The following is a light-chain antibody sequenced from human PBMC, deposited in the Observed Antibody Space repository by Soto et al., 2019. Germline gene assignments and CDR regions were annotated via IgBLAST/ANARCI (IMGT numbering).Light chain of an antibody. CDR2: GAS. CDR3: QQYGSSPLT. J-gene: IGKJ4*01. Sequence: VFTQSPGTLSFSPRERGTLSCRSSQSVRSSLAWYQQKPGQAPSLLVSGASSRASGVPDRFSGTGSGTGFTLTINRLEPEDFAVYYCQQYGSSPLTFGRGTKVDIK. V-gene: IGKV3-20*01. CDR1: QSVRSS.